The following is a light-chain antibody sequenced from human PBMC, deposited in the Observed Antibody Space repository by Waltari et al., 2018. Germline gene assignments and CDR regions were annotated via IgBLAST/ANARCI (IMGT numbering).Light chain of an antibody. CDR1: SSDIGTYTF. Sequence: QSALIQPASASGSPGQSITLSCTGSSSDIGTYTFASWYQQFPGKAPKLMIFAVNRRPSGVSSRFSGSKSDNTASLTISGLQAEDEADYYCCSYSSSRTFDWVFGGGTKLTVL. CDR3: CSYSSSRTFDWV. CDR2: AVN. V-gene: IGLV2-14*01. J-gene: IGLJ3*02.